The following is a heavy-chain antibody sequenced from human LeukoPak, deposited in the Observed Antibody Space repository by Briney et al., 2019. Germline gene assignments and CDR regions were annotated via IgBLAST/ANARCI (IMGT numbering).Heavy chain of an antibody. CDR2: INHSGST. J-gene: IGHJ5*02. D-gene: IGHD4-11*01. V-gene: IGHV4-34*01. CDR1: GGSFSGYY. CDR3: ARDNPTSNYGVGTWGWFDP. Sequence: SETLSLTCAVYGGSFSGYYWSWIRQPPGKGLEWIGEINHSGSTNYNPSLKSRVTISVDTSENQFSLKLSSVTAADTAVYYCARDNPTSNYGVGTWGWFDPWGQGTLVTVSS.